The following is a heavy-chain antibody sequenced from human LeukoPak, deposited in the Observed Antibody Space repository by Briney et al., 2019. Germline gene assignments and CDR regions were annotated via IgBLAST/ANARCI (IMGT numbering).Heavy chain of an antibody. Sequence: GGSLRLSCAASGFTFSNYWMSWVRQAPGKGPELVANIKQDGSEKYYVDSVKGRFTISRDNAKNSLYLQMNSLRAEDTAVYYCAREGPSNYCSGGSCYYGYWGQGTLVTVSS. CDR2: IKQDGSEK. V-gene: IGHV3-7*01. CDR1: GFTFSNYW. J-gene: IGHJ4*02. D-gene: IGHD2-15*01. CDR3: AREGPSNYCSGGSCYYGY.